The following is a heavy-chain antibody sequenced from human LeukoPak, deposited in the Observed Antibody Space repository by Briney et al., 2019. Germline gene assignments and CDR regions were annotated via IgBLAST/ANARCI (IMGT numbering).Heavy chain of an antibody. J-gene: IGHJ3*02. CDR2: IRNKANSYTT. CDR1: GFTFSDHY. Sequence: GGSLRLSCAASGFTFSDHYMDWVRQAPGKGLEWVGRIRNKANSYTTEYAASVKGRFAISRDDSKNSLYLQMNSLKTEDTAVYYCARGLVYYDSSGPAFDIWGQGTMVTVSS. V-gene: IGHV3-72*01. D-gene: IGHD3-22*01. CDR3: ARGLVYYDSSGPAFDI.